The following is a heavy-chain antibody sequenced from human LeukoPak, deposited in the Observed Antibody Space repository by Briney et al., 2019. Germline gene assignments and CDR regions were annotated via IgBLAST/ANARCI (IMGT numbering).Heavy chain of an antibody. CDR3: ARGYGDSGFDY. D-gene: IGHD4-17*01. J-gene: IGHJ4*02. V-gene: IGHV3-30-3*01. CDR1: GFTFSSYV. Sequence: GGSLRLSCAASGFTFSSYVMHWVRQAPGKGLEWVAVISYDGSNKYYADSVKGRFTISRDNSKNTLYLQMNSLRAEDTAVYYCARGYGDSGFDYWGQGTLVTVSS. CDR2: ISYDGSNK.